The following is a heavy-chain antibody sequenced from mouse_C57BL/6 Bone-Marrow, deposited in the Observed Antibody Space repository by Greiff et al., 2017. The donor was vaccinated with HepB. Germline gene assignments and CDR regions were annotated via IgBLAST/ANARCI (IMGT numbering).Heavy chain of an antibody. CDR2: ISDGGSYT. V-gene: IGHV5-4*01. Sequence: EVMLVESGGGLVKPGGSLKLSCAASGFTFSSYAMSWVRQTPEKRLEWVATISDGGSYTYYPDNVKGRFTISRDNAKNNLYLQMSHLKSEDTAMYYCARDSYYGSSLWFAYWGQGTLVTVSA. CDR3: ARDSYYGSSLWFAY. J-gene: IGHJ3*01. D-gene: IGHD1-1*01. CDR1: GFTFSSYA.